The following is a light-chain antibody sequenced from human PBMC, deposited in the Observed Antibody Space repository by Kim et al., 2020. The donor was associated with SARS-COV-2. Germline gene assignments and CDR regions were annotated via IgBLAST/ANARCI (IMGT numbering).Light chain of an antibody. CDR3: SSYTSSSTYV. CDR1: SSNIGSYNY. CDR2: DVN. J-gene: IGLJ1*01. Sequence: QSALTQPASVSGSPGQSISISCTGTSSNIGSYNYVSWHQQHPGKAPKLMIYDVNKRPSGISSRFSGSKSGSTASLTISGLQAEDEADYYCSSYTSSSTYVFGTGTKVTVL. V-gene: IGLV2-14*03.